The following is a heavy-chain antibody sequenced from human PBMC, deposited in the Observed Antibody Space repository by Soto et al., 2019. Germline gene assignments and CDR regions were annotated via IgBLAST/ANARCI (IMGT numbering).Heavy chain of an antibody. D-gene: IGHD6-25*01. V-gene: IGHV3-23*01. J-gene: IGHJ4*02. CDR2: ISGSGGST. Sequence: SLRLSCAASGFPFSSYAMSWVRQGPGKGLEWVSAISGSGGSTYYADSVKGRFTISRDNFKNTLYLQMNSLRAVDSAVYYCAHDLFGYNPTIFDYWVQGTLVTISS. CDR3: AHDLFGYNPTIFDY. CDR1: GFPFSSYA.